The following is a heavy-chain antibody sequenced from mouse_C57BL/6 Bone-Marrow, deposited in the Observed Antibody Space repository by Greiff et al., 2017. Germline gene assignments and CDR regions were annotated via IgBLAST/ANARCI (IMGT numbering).Heavy chain of an antibody. CDR3: ARFGGNWANWYCDV. J-gene: IGHJ1*03. D-gene: IGHD4-1*01. V-gene: IGHV1-55*01. Sequence: QVQLQQPGAELVKPGASVKMSCKASGYTFTSYWITWVKQRPGQGLEWIGDIYPGSGSTNYNETFKSKATLTVDTSSSTAYMQLSSLTSEDSAVYYCARFGGNWANWYCDVWGTGTTVTVSS. CDR1: GYTFTSYW. CDR2: IYPGSGST.